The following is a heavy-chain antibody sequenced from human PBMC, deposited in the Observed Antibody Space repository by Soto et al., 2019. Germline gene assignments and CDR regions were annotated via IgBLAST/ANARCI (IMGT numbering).Heavy chain of an antibody. J-gene: IGHJ5*02. CDR3: ARVLTGSWNWFDP. CDR1: GFTFSSYW. V-gene: IGHV3-74*01. Sequence: EVQLVESGGGLVQPGESLRLSCAASGFTFSSYWMHWVRQAPGKGLVWVSRINSDGSRTNYADSVKGRFTVSRDNAKNKQYLQMNSLRAEDTDVYYCARVLTGSWNWFDPWGQGTLVTVSS. CDR2: INSDGSRT. D-gene: IGHD6-13*01.